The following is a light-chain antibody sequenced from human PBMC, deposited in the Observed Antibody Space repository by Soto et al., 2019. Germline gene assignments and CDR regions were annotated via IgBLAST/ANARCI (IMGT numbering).Light chain of an antibody. Sequence: QSALTQPPSASGSPGQSVTISCTGTKNDVGFYDFVSWYQHHPGKAPRLIIYEVVQRPSGVPDRFSGSKSGNTASLTVSGLQAPDEADYFCKSYAGSNTYVFGSGTKLPVL. CDR3: KSYAGSNTYV. J-gene: IGLJ1*01. CDR2: EVV. CDR1: KNDVGFYDF. V-gene: IGLV2-8*01.